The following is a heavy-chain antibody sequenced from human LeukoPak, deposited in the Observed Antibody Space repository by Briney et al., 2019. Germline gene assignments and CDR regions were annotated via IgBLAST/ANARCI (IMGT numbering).Heavy chain of an antibody. D-gene: IGHD3-16*02. CDR1: GFTFNNGW. CDR2: IKRKNYGGTT. Sequence: GSLGLSFSASGFTFNNGWMRWVRQAPREGLGWVGRIKRKNYGGTTDYAAPVKGRFTISRDDSKNTLYLQMNSLKTEDTAVYYCTTDALPYDYVWGSYRYGGYWGQGTLVTVSS. J-gene: IGHJ4*02. CDR3: TTDALPYDYVWGSYRYGGY. V-gene: IGHV3-15*01.